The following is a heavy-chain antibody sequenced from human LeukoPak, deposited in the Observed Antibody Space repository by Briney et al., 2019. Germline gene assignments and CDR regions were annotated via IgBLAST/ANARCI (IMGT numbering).Heavy chain of an antibody. CDR3: ARDRVTMVRGVIGYGMDV. J-gene: IGHJ6*04. V-gene: IGHV1-69*01. CDR2: IIPIFGTA. Sequence: GSSVTVSCKASGGTFSSYAISWVRQAPGQGLEWMGGIIPIFGTANYAQKFQGRVTITAEESTSTAYMELSSLRSEDTAVYYCARDRVTMVRGVIGYGMDVWGKGTTVTVSS. D-gene: IGHD3-10*01. CDR1: GGTFSSYA.